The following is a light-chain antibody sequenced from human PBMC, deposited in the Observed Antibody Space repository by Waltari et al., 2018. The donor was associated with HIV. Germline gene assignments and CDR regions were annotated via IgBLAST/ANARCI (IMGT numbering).Light chain of an antibody. CDR2: EGT. V-gene: IGLV2-23*01. J-gene: IGLJ3*02. Sequence: QSALTQPASVSGSPGQSISISCPGTSSDVGSCKFASWYQQHPGKAPKLLIYEGTKRPSGVSNRFSASKSGNTASLTISGLQAEDEADYYCCSCATPNTRVFGGGTKLTVL. CDR3: CSCATPNTRV. CDR1: SSDVGSCKF.